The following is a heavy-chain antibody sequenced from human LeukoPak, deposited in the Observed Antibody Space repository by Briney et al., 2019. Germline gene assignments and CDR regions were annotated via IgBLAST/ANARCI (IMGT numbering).Heavy chain of an antibody. V-gene: IGHV4-59*01. CDR1: GGSISSYY. CDR2: IYYSGGT. CDR3: KRARDIGVSYFGDLLSTETYFDY. D-gene: IGHD3-10*01. J-gene: IGHJ4*02. Sequence: PSETLSLTYTVSGGSISSYYWSWIRQPPGKGLEYIRCIYYSGGTNYNPPLKRRVTISIDTSKNQISLKLTSVTAADTAVYFCKRARDIGVSYFGDLLSTETYFDYWGQGTLVTVSS.